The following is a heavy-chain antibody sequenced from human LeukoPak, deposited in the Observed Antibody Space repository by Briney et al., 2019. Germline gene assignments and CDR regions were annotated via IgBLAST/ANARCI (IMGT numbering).Heavy chain of an antibody. CDR1: GFTFSSYA. J-gene: IGHJ4*02. CDR2: ISGSGGST. D-gene: IGHD3-16*01. CDR3: AKGYYDYVWGSYYFDY. Sequence: PAGSLRLSCAASGFTFSSYAMSWVRQAPGKGLEWVSAISGSGGSTYYADSVKGRFTISRDNSRDTLYLQMNNLRAEDTAVYYYAKGYYDYVWGSYYFDYWGQGTLVTVSS. V-gene: IGHV3-23*01.